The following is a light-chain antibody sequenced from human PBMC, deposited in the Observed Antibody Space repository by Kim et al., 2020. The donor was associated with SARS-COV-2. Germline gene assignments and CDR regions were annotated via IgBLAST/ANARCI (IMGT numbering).Light chain of an antibody. CDR2: QDS. CDR1: KLGDKY. Sequence: VSPGQTASITCFGDKLGDKYACWYQQKPGQSPVLVIYQDSKRPSGIPERFSGSNSGNTATLTISGTQAMDEADYYCQAWDSSTWVFGGGTQLTVL. J-gene: IGLJ3*02. CDR3: QAWDSSTWV. V-gene: IGLV3-1*01.